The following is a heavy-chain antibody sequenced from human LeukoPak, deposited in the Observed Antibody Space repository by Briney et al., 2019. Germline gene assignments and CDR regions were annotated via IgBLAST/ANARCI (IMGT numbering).Heavy chain of an antibody. CDR1: GYTFTSYA. Sequence: GASVKVSCKASGYTFTSYAMHWVRQAPGQRLEWMGWINAGNGNTKYSQKFQGRVTITRDTSASTAYMELSSLRSEDTAVYYCARSRGRDTAIGFDYWGQGTLVTVSS. J-gene: IGHJ4*02. V-gene: IGHV1-3*01. CDR2: INAGNGNT. D-gene: IGHD5-18*01. CDR3: ARSRGRDTAIGFDY.